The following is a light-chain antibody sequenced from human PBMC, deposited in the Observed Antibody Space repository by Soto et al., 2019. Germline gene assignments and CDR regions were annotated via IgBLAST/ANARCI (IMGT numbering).Light chain of an antibody. CDR3: HQSYSTPIP. CDR1: QTITTY. CDR2: AAS. J-gene: IGKJ5*01. Sequence: EGNESTSPLSASVGDRDTIGCGASQTITTYLNWYQQKSGKPPKLLVYAASSLQSGVPSRFSGSGSGTDFTLTISSLQPDDIATYHFHQSYSTPIPFGQGTLLEI. V-gene: IGKV1-39*01.